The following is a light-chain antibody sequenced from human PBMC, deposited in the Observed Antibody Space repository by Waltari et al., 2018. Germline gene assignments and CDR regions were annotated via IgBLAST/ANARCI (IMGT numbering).Light chain of an antibody. CDR3: QQNTAVPRT. J-gene: IGKJ1*01. Sequence: DIQMTQSPSSLSASPVDRGTMTCRASRDIGNYLNWYQQKLGQAPRVLIHAASTLQSGVPSRFSGSGSGTDFTLTIDNLQPEDFATYYCQQNTAVPRTFGQGTKVE. CDR1: RDIGNY. V-gene: IGKV1-39*01. CDR2: AAS.